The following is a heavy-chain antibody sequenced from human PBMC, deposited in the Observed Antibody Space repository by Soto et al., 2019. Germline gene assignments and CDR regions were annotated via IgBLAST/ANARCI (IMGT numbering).Heavy chain of an antibody. CDR3: AKERSSGWSFDY. CDR2: ISGSGDST. J-gene: IGHJ4*02. V-gene: IGHV3-23*01. CDR1: GFTFSTYA. Sequence: EVQLLESGGGLVQPGGSLRLSCAASGFTFSTYAMNWVRQAPGKGLEWVSGISGSGDSTYYADSVKGRFTVSRDNSKITLYLQMNSLRAEDTAVFYCAKERSSGWSFDYWGQGTLVTVSS. D-gene: IGHD6-19*01.